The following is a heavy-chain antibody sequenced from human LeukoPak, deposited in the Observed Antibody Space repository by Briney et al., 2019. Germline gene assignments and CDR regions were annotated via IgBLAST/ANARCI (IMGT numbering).Heavy chain of an antibody. V-gene: IGHV1-18*01. Sequence: ASVKVSCKAYGYTFTNYGIRWVRQAPGQGLEGMGLISAYNGNTNYAQKLHGRVTMTTDTSTSTAYMELRSLRSDDTAVYYCARDSIVLMVYAMPNWFDPWGQGTLVTVSS. CDR1: GYTFTNYG. CDR3: ARDSIVLMVYAMPNWFDP. CDR2: ISAYNGNT. J-gene: IGHJ5*02. D-gene: IGHD2-8*01.